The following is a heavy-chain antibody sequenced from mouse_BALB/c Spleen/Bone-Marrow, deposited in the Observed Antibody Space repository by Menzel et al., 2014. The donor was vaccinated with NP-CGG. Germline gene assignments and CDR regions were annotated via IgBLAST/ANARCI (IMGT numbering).Heavy chain of an antibody. J-gene: IGHJ3*01. D-gene: IGHD1-1*01. CDR1: GFNIKDTY. V-gene: IGHV14-3*02. Sequence: EVQLQQSGAELVKPGASVKLSCTASGFNIKDTYMHWVKQRPEQGLEWIGRIDPENGNTKYDPKFQGKATITADTSSNTACLQLSSLTSEDTAVYYCAAYYFCSSYGFAYWGQGTLVTVSA. CDR3: AAYYFCSSYGFAY. CDR2: IDPENGNT.